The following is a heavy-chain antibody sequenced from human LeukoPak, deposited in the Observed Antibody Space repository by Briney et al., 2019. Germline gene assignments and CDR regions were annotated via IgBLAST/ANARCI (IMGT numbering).Heavy chain of an antibody. V-gene: IGHV3-11*01. Sequence: GGSLRLSCAASGFNFSDFYMNWVRQAPGKGLEWVSYISVSGRTIYYADSVKGRFTISRDNAKNSLYLQMNNLRAEDTAVYYCARGDRLYYYYYVMDVWGQGTTVTVSS. CDR1: GFNFSDFY. D-gene: IGHD3-16*01. CDR2: ISVSGRTI. CDR3: ARGDRLYYYYYVMDV. J-gene: IGHJ6*02.